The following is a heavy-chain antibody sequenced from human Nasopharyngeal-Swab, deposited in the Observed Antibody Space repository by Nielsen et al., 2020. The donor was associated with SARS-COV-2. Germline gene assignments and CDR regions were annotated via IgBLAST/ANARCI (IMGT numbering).Heavy chain of an antibody. D-gene: IGHD5-18*01. Sequence: WIRQPPGKGLEWMGRIDPSDSYTSYSPSFQGHVTISTDKSITTAYLQWSSLKASDTAVYYCARIVETAQEYDYWGQGTLVTVSS. CDR3: ARIVETAQEYDY. J-gene: IGHJ4*02. V-gene: IGHV5-10-1*01. CDR2: IDPSDSYT.